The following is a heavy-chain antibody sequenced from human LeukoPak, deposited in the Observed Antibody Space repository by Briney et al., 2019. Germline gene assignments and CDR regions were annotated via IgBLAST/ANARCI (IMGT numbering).Heavy chain of an antibody. CDR1: GYTFTSYD. V-gene: IGHV1-8*01. D-gene: IGHD3-9*01. CDR3: ARGGVQTYYDILTGYYPYYFDY. J-gene: IGHJ4*02. CDR2: MNPNSGNT. Sequence: ASVKVSCKASGYTFTSYDINWVRQAPGQGLEWMGWMNPNSGNTGYAQKFQGRVTMTRNTSISTAHMELSSLRSEDTAVYYCARGGVQTYYDILTGYYPYYFDYWGQGTLVTVSS.